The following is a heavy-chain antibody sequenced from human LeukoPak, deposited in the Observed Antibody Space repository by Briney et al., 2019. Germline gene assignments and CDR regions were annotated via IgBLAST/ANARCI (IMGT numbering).Heavy chain of an antibody. J-gene: IGHJ4*02. Sequence: SETLSLTCAVSGGSISSGGYSWSWIRHPPGKGLEWIGYIYHSGSTYYNPSLKSRVTISVDRSKNQFSLKLSSVTAADTAAYYCARGRGAQPIDYWGQGTLVTVSS. CDR3: ARGRGAQPIDY. D-gene: IGHD1-26*01. CDR2: IYHSGST. CDR1: GGSISSGGYS. V-gene: IGHV4-30-2*01.